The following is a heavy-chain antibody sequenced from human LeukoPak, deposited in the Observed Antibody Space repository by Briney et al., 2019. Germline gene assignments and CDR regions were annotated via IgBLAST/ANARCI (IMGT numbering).Heavy chain of an antibody. V-gene: IGHV4-34*01. D-gene: IGHD3-3*01. CDR3: ARRITIFGVVIS. J-gene: IGHJ5*02. CDR1: GGSFSGYY. Sequence: SETLSLTCAVYGGSFSGYYWSWVRQPPGQGLEWIGEINHSGSTNYNPSLKSRVTISVDTSKNQFSLKLSSVTAADTAVYYCARRITIFGVVISWGQGTLVTVSS. CDR2: INHSGST.